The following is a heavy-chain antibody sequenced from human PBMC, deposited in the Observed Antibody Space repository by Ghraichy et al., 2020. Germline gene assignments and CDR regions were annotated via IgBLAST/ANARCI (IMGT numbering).Heavy chain of an antibody. Sequence: ASVKVSCKASGYTFTGYYMHWVRQAPGQGLEWMGRINPNIGGTNYAQKFQGRVTMTRDTSISTAYMELSRLRSDDTAVYYCARGDIAAAGRTGYQHWGQGTLVTVSS. CDR1: GYTFTGYY. V-gene: IGHV1-2*06. J-gene: IGHJ1*01. CDR3: ARGDIAAAGRTGYQH. D-gene: IGHD6-13*01. CDR2: INPNIGGT.